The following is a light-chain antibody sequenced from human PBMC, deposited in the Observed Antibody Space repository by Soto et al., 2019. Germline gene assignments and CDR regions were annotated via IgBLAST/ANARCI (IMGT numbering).Light chain of an antibody. Sequence: QSVLTRAPSASGSPGQSVTISCTGTSSDVGGYNYVTWYQQRPGKAPKLIIYEVSKRPSGVPDHFSGSKSGNTASLTVSGLQADDEADYYCSSFGGSNHVVFGGGTKSPS. V-gene: IGLV2-8*01. CDR2: EVS. CDR1: SSDVGGYNY. CDR3: SSFGGSNHVV. J-gene: IGLJ3*02.